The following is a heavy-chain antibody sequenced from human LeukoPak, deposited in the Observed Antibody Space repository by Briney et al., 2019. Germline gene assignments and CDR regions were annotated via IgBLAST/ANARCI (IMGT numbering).Heavy chain of an antibody. CDR3: ATRRYGDYEGLYFDY. V-gene: IGHV4-34*01. CDR2: INQSGST. J-gene: IGHJ4*02. D-gene: IGHD4-17*01. CDR1: GGSLRGYY. Sequence: PSETLSLTRAVYGGSLRGYYWSWIRQPPGKGREGIGEINQSGSTNYNPSLKRRVTISVDTPNHQFSLKLSSVTAADTAVYYCATRRYGDYEGLYFDYWGQGTLVTVSS.